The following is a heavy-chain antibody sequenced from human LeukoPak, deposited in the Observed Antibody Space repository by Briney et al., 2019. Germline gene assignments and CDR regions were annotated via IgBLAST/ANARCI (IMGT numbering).Heavy chain of an antibody. CDR2: IYYSGST. CDR1: GGSISSSSYY. V-gene: IGHV4-39*01. J-gene: IGHJ3*02. CDR3: ARPSLIYQLPSRDAFDI. Sequence: SETLSLTCTVSGGSISSSSYYWGWIRQPPGKGLEWIGSIYYSGSTYYNPSLKSRVTISVDTSKNQFSLKLSSVTAADTAVYYCARPSLIYQLPSRDAFDIWGQGTMVTVSS. D-gene: IGHD2-2*01.